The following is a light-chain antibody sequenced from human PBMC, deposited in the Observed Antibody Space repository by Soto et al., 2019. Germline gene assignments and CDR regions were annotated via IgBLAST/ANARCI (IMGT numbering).Light chain of an antibody. Sequence: EIVLTQSPGTLSLSPGERATLSCRASQSVSSSYLAWYQQKPGQAPRLLIYGASSRATGLPDRFSGSGSGTAFTLTISRLEPEDFAVYYCQQYGSSPLKFGQGTKVEIK. CDR3: QQYGSSPLK. CDR1: QSVSSSY. J-gene: IGKJ1*01. CDR2: GAS. V-gene: IGKV3-20*01.